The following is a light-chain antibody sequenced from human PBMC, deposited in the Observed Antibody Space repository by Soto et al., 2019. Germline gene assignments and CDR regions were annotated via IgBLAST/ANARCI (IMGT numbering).Light chain of an antibody. CDR2: AAS. CDR3: QQVNNYPLI. V-gene: IGKV1-9*01. J-gene: IGKJ4*01. Sequence: IQLTQSPTSLSASVGDRVTITCRASQGLSSYLAWYQQKPGKAPKLLIYAASTLQSGVPSRFSGSGSETDFTLIISSLQPEDFATYYCQQVNNYPLIFGGGTKVEI. CDR1: QGLSSY.